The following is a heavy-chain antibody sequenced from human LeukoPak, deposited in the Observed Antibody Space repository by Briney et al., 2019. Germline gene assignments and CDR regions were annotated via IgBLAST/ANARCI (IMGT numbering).Heavy chain of an antibody. CDR1: GYTFTGYY. CDR2: INPNSGGT. CDR3: ARVESPLPGTTDYFDN. Sequence: ASVKVSCKASGYTFTGYYMHWVRQAPGQGLEWMGWINPNSGGTNYAQKFQGRVTMTRDMSISTAYMELSGLRSDDTAVYYCARVESPLPGTTDYFDNWGQGTLVTVSS. D-gene: IGHD1-7*01. J-gene: IGHJ4*02. V-gene: IGHV1-2*02.